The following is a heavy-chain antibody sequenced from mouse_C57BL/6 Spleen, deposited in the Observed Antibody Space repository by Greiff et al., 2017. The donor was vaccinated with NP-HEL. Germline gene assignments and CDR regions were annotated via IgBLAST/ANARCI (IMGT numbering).Heavy chain of an antibody. CDR2: IYPGSGST. CDR3: ARGSTTVLGDWYFDG. Sequence: QVQLQQSGAELVKPGASVKMSCKASGYTFTSYWITWVKQRPGQGLEWIGDIYPGSGSTNYNEKVKSKATLTVDTSSSTAYMQLSSLTSEDSAVYCCARGSTTVLGDWYFDGWGTGTTVTVSS. D-gene: IGHD1-1*01. V-gene: IGHV1-55*01. CDR1: GYTFTSYW. J-gene: IGHJ1*03.